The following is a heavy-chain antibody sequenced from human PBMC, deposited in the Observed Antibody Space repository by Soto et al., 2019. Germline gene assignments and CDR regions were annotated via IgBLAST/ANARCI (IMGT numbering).Heavy chain of an antibody. D-gene: IGHD6-13*01. CDR3: ASRHSSPYFDY. J-gene: IGHJ4*02. CDR2: IYYSGST. Sequence: PSETLSLTCTVSGGSNSSGDDYWSWIRQPPGEGLEWIGCIYYSGSTYYNPSLKSRVTISVDTSKNHFSLKLNSVTAADTAVYYCASRHSSPYFDYWGQGTLVTVSS. V-gene: IGHV4-30-4*01. CDR1: GGSNSSGDDY.